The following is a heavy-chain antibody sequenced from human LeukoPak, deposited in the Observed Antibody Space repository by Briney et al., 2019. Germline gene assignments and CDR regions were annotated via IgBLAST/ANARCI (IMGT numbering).Heavy chain of an antibody. CDR2: ISSSSSYI. D-gene: IGHD5-24*01. V-gene: IGHV3-21*01. CDR3: ARAREMTKDY. Sequence: PGGSLRLSCATSGFTFSSYSMNWVRQAPGKGLEWVSSISSSSSYIYYADSVKGRFTISRDNAKNSLYLQMNSLRAEDTAVYYCARAREMTKDYWGQGTLVTVSS. CDR1: GFTFSSYS. J-gene: IGHJ4*02.